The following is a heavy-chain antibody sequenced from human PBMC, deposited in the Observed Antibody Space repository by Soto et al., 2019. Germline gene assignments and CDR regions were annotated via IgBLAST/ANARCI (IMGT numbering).Heavy chain of an antibody. CDR2: IYTSGST. D-gene: IGHD3-22*01. Sequence: SETLSLTCTVSGGSLSGGTNYWSWVRQSPGKEMEWIGRIYTSGSTNYNPSLKSRVTMSVDTSKNQFSRKLSSVTAADTAVYYCARFDYYDSSGYYGWFDPWGQGTLVTVSS. CDR1: GGSLSGGTNY. V-gene: IGHV4-61*01. J-gene: IGHJ5*02. CDR3: ARFDYYDSSGYYGWFDP.